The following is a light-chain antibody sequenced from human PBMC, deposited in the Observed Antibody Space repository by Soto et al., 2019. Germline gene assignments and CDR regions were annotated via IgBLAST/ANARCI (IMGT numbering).Light chain of an antibody. CDR1: QSISSW. CDR2: DAS. V-gene: IGKV1-5*01. Sequence: DVQMTQSPSTLSASVGDRVTITCRASQSISSWLAWYQQKPGKAPKLLIYDASILESGVPSRFSGSESGTEFTLTISSLQPDDFATYYCQQYNTYWTFGQGPKVDTK. J-gene: IGKJ1*01. CDR3: QQYNTYWT.